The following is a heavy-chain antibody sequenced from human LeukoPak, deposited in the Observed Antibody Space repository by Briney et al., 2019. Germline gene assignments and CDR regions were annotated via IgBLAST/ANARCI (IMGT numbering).Heavy chain of an antibody. J-gene: IGHJ5*02. CDR1: GGSISSSSYY. CDR2: IYFRGST. D-gene: IGHD6-19*01. V-gene: IGHV4-39*01. CDR3: ARLGCSSGNWFDP. Sequence: SETLSLTCTVSGGSISSSSYYWGWIRQPPGKGLEWIGSIYFRGSTYYNPSLKSRVTISVDTSKNQFSLKLSSVTAADTAVYYCARLGCSSGNWFDPWGQGTLVTVSS.